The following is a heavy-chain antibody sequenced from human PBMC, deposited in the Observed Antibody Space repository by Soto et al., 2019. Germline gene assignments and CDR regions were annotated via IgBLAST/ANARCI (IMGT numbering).Heavy chain of an antibody. CDR1: GGSFSGYY. CDR3: ARVGYYGSGSYYTANYFDY. D-gene: IGHD3-10*01. V-gene: IGHV4-34*01. CDR2: INHSGST. J-gene: IGHJ4*02. Sequence: QVQLQQWGAGLLKPSETLSLTCAVYGGSFSGYYWSWIRQPPGKGLEWIGEINHSGSTNYNPSLKRRVSISVDTSKNQFSLKLSSVTAADTAVYYCARVGYYGSGSYYTANYFDYWGQGTLVTVSS.